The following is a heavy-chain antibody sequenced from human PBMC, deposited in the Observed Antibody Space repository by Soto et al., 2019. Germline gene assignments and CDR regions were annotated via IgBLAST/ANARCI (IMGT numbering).Heavy chain of an antibody. CDR2: ISSSGSTI. CDR1: ELSFSSHS. Sequence: PRGSLGLSCAASELSFSSHSIKWVLLAPGKGLEWVSYISSSGSTIYYADSVKGRFTISRDNAKNSLYLQMNSLRDDDTAVYYCARGRGYCGGTNCYLDYWGQGTLVTVSS. D-gene: IGHD2-21*01. V-gene: IGHV3-48*02. CDR3: ARGRGYCGGTNCYLDY. J-gene: IGHJ4*02.